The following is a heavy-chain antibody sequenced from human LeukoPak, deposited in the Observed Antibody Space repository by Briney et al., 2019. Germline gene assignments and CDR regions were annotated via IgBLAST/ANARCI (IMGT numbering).Heavy chain of an antibody. V-gene: IGHV1-18*01. CDR3: ARDNPRGTFYFDY. D-gene: IGHD3-16*01. CDR2: ISGYNGNS. Sequence: ASVKVSCKTSGYTFTSHGISWVRLAPGQGLGWMGWISGYNGNSNYAQMFQGRVTMTADTSTSTAYMEVRSLTADDTALYYCARDNPRGTFYFDYWGQGTLVTVSS. CDR1: GYTFTSHG. J-gene: IGHJ4*02.